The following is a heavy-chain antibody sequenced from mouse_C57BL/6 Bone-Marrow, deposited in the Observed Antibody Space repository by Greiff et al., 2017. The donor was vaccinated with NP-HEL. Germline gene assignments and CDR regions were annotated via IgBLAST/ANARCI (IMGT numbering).Heavy chain of an antibody. CDR3: AREIRRFAY. CDR1: GFTFSSYG. J-gene: IGHJ3*01. D-gene: IGHD1-1*01. V-gene: IGHV5-6*01. Sequence: EVKLVESGGDLVKPGGSLKLSCAASGFTFSSYGMSWVRQTPDKRLEWVATISSGGSYTYYPDSVKGRFTISRDNAKNTLYLQMSSLKSEDTAMCYCAREIRRFAYGGQGTLVTVSA. CDR2: ISSGGSYT.